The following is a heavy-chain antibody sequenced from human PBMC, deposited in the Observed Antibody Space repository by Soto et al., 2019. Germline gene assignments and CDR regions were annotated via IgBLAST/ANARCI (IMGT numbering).Heavy chain of an antibody. D-gene: IGHD5-12*01. J-gene: IGHJ4*02. Sequence: QVQLVQSGAEVKKPGSSVKVSCKASGGTFGSYGLSWVRQAPGQGLEWMGGIIPIFGSANYGQKFQGRVTITADISASTAYMELGSLRSEDTAVYSCARESGYNFGPFDYWGQGALVTVSS. V-gene: IGHV1-69*14. CDR1: GGTFGSYG. CDR3: ARESGYNFGPFDY. CDR2: IIPIFGSA.